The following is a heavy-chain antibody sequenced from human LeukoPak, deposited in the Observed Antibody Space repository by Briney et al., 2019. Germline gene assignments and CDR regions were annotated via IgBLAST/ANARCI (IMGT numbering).Heavy chain of an antibody. Sequence: GGSLRLSCAASGLTFSSYWMHWVRQAPGKGLVWVSRISGDGGTTTYADSVKGRFTISRDNAKDTVHLEMNSLRAEDTAVYYCAGVMASAGRKFDFWGQGTLVTVSS. J-gene: IGHJ4*02. V-gene: IGHV3-74*01. CDR1: GLTFSSYW. CDR3: AGVMASAGRKFDF. CDR2: ISGDGGTT. D-gene: IGHD6-13*01.